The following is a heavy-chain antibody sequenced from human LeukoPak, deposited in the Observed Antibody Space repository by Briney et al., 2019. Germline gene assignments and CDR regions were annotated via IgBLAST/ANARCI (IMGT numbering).Heavy chain of an antibody. CDR2: IRYEGSNN. V-gene: IGHV3-30*02. CDR1: GFTLTGPY. J-gene: IGHJ6*03. D-gene: IGHD3-10*01. Sequence: PGGSLSPSCVVAGFTLTGPYTQWDRQAQSGGMGWVGFIRYEGSNNYYADSVKGRFTIPRDNSKNTLYLQMNSLRAEDTAVYYCAKMPGRGVREASLHPDYYYYYMDVWGKGTTVTISS. CDR3: AKMPGRGVREASLHPDYYYYYMDV.